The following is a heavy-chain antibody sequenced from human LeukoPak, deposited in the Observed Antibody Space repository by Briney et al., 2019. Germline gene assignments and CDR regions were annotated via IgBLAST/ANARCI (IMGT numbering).Heavy chain of an antibody. Sequence: AASVKVSCKASGGTFSSYAISWVRQAPGQGLEWMGGIIPIFGTANYAQKFQGRVTITADESTSTAYMELSSLRSEDTAVYYCAGSGYSPWSYYYYMDVWGKGTTVTISS. CDR2: IIPIFGTA. CDR1: GGTFSSYA. D-gene: IGHD3-22*01. CDR3: AGSGYSPWSYYYYMDV. V-gene: IGHV1-69*13. J-gene: IGHJ6*03.